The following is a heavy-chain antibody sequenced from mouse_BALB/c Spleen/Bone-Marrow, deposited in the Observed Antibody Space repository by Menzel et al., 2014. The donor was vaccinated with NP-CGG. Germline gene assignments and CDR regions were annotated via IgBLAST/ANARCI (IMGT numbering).Heavy chain of an antibody. CDR2: IDPANVNT. J-gene: IGHJ3*01. CDR3: AVYYYGRSSFAY. CDR1: DFNIKDAY. V-gene: IGHV14-3*02. Sequence: EVQGVESGAELVKPGASVKLSCTASDFNIKDAYMHWGKQRPEQGLEWIGRIDPANVNTKYDTKFQGKATITADTSSNTAYLLLSSLTSEDTAVYYCAVYYYGRSSFAYWGQGTLVTVSA. D-gene: IGHD1-1*01.